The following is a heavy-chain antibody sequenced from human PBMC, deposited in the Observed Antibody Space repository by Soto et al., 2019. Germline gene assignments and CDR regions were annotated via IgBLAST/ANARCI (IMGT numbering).Heavy chain of an antibody. CDR1: GYTFTGYY. V-gene: IGHV1-2*04. Sequence: GGSVKVSCKASGYTFTGYYMHWVRQAPGQGLEWMGWINPNSGGTNYAQKFQGWVTMTRDTSISTAYMELSRLRSDDTAVYYCARSPQRWLQFLFDYWGQGTLVTVSS. D-gene: IGHD5-12*01. CDR2: INPNSGGT. CDR3: ARSPQRWLQFLFDY. J-gene: IGHJ4*02.